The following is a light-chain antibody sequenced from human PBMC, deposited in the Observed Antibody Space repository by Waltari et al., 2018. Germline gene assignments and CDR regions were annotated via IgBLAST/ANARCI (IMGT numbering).Light chain of an antibody. V-gene: IGLV2-14*03. CDR1: TNDLGGYNY. CDR3: CSFTRSSTWV. J-gene: IGLJ3*02. CDR2: DVN. Sequence: QSALTQPASVSGSPGQSIIISCTGTTNDLGGYNYVSWYQQHPGKAPTLMIYDVNSRPSGVSSRFSVSQSGNTASLIISGLQAEDEADYYCCSFTRSSTWVFGGGTKVTVL.